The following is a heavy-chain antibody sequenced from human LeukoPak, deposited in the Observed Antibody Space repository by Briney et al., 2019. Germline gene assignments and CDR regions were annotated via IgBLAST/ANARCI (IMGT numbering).Heavy chain of an antibody. V-gene: IGHV4-30-4*08. CDR2: IYDSGST. CDR3: ASTNCGSVSRYGANWFDP. CDR1: GGSISSGDYY. J-gene: IGHJ5*02. D-gene: IGHD2-2*01. Sequence: PSETLSLTCTVSGGSISSGDYYWSWIRQPPGKGLEWIGYIYDSGSTFHYNPSLKSRVNISVDTSKNQLSLRLSSVTAVDTAVYYCASTNCGSVSRYGANWFDPWGQGTLVTVSS.